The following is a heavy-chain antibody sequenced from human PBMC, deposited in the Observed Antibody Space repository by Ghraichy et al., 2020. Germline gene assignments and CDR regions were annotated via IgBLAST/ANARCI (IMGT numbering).Heavy chain of an antibody. CDR2: INHSGST. CDR1: GGSFSGYY. CDR3: ARGQLVTAIDF. J-gene: IGHJ4*02. D-gene: IGHD2-21*02. Sequence: SETLSLTCAVYGGSFSGYYWSWIRQPPGKGLEWIGEINHSGSTNYKPSLKSRVTISVDTSKNQFSLKLSSVTAADTAVYYCARGQLVTAIDFWGQGTLVTVSS. V-gene: IGHV4-34*01.